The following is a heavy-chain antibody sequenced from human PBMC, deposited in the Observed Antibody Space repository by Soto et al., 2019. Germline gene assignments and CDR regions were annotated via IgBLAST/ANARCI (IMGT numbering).Heavy chain of an antibody. J-gene: IGHJ4*02. Sequence: ASVKVSCKASGYTFTSYGISWLRQSPGQGLEWMGWISAYNGNTNYAQKLQGRVTMTTDTSTSTAYMELRSLRSDDTAVYYCARDGIAAAGTTPFDYWGQGTLVTVSS. CDR1: GYTFTSYG. D-gene: IGHD6-13*01. CDR3: ARDGIAAAGTTPFDY. CDR2: ISAYNGNT. V-gene: IGHV1-18*01.